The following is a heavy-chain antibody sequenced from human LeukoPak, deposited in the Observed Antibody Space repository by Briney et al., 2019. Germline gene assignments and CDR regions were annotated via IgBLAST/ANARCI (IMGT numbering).Heavy chain of an antibody. V-gene: IGHV3-33*01. CDR2: IWNDGSSK. J-gene: IGHJ6*03. Sequence: GGSLRLSCAASGFTFSSYNIHWVRQAPGKGLEWVAVIWNDGSSKYYADSVKGRFTISRDNSKNTLYLQMNSLRAEDTAVYYCARDRENDYYYYYMDVWGKGTTVTVSS. D-gene: IGHD2/OR15-2a*01. CDR3: ARDRENDYYYYYMDV. CDR1: GFTFSSYN.